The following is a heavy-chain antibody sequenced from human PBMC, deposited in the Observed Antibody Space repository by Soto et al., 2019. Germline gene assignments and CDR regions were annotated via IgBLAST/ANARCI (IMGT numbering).Heavy chain of an antibody. D-gene: IGHD3-22*01. CDR1: GFTFSSYA. CDR2: ISSNGGST. Sequence: PVGSVRLSCSASGFTFSSYAMHWVRQAPGKGLEYVSAISSNGGSTYYADSVKGRFTISRDNSKNTLYLQMSSLRAEDTAVYYCVKGYYYDSSGYYFSAFDIWGQGTMVTVSS. J-gene: IGHJ3*02. CDR3: VKGYYYDSSGYYFSAFDI. V-gene: IGHV3-64D*06.